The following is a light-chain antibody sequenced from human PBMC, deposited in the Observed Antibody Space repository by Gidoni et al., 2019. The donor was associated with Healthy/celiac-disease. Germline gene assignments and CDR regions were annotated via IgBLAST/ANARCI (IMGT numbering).Light chain of an antibody. Sequence: DIVMSQSPDSLSVSLGERATINCKSSQSVLYSSNNKNYLAWYQQKPGQPPKLLIYWASTRESGVPDRFSGSGSGTDFTLTISSLQAEDVAVYYCQQYDSTPWTFXQXTKVEIK. CDR1: QSVLYSSNNKNY. J-gene: IGKJ1*01. V-gene: IGKV4-1*01. CDR3: QQYDSTPWT. CDR2: WAS.